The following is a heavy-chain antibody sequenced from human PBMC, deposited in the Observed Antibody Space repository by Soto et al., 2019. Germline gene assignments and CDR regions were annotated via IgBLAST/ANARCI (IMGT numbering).Heavy chain of an antibody. Sequence: QVQLVQSGAEVKKPGSSVKVSCKASGGTFSSYAISWVRQAPGQGLEWMGGIIPIPGTANYAQKFQGRVTITADESTSTAYMELSSLRSEDTAVYYCARSQGSSTSLEIYYYYYYGMTSGAKGPRSPSP. D-gene: IGHD2-2*01. J-gene: IGHJ6*02. V-gene: IGHV1-69*01. CDR1: GGTFSSYA. CDR3: ARSQGSSTSLEIYYYYYYGMTS. CDR2: IIPIPGTA.